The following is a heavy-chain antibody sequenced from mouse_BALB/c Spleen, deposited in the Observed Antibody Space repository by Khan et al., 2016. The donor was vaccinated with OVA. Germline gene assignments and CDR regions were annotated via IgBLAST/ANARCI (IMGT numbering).Heavy chain of an antibody. D-gene: IGHD1-1*01. Sequence: QVQLKESGPELVKPGASVKMSCKVSEYTFTDYVITWVKQRTGQGLEWIGEIYPGSGSTYYNEKFKGKATLTADKSSNTVNMQLSSLTSEDSAVYFCARSYDGAWFAYWGQGTLVTVSA. V-gene: IGHV1-77*01. CDR1: EYTFTDYV. CDR3: ARSYDGAWFAY. J-gene: IGHJ3*01. CDR2: IYPGSGST.